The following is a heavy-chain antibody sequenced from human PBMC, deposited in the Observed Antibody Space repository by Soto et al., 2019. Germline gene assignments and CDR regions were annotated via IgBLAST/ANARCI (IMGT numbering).Heavy chain of an antibody. CDR3: AKDHWPKYGSPGYFDY. V-gene: IGHV3-30*18. CDR1: GFTFSSYG. D-gene: IGHD6-6*01. J-gene: IGHJ4*02. CDR2: ISYDGSNK. Sequence: PGGSLRLSCAASGFTFSSYGMHWVRQAPGKGLEWVAVISYDGSNKYYADSVKGRFTISRDNSKNTLYLQMNSLRAEDTAVYYCAKDHWPKYGSPGYFDYWGQGTLVTVSS.